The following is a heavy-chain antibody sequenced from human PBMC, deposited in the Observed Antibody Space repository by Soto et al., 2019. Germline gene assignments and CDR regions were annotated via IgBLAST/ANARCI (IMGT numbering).Heavy chain of an antibody. J-gene: IGHJ4*02. Sequence: SETLSLTCSVSGASTSNYHYSWIRQSPGKGLEWIGYVYHRGTTYYTPSLKSRVNMSVDTSTNEFYLNLKSVTAADTAVYYCALGGYNYGRPFDFWGQVTLVTVSS. CDR1: GASTSNYH. V-gene: IGHV4-59*01. D-gene: IGHD5-18*01. CDR3: ALGGYNYGRPFDF. CDR2: VYHRGTT.